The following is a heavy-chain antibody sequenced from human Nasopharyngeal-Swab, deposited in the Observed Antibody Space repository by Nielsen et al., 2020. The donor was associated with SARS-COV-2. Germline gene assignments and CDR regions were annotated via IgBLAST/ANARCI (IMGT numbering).Heavy chain of an antibody. Sequence: GESLKISCAASGFTFNSYAMHWVRQAPGKGLEWVAVISYDGSNKYYADSVKGRFTISRDNSKNTLYLQMNSLRAEDTAVYYCASSPGIAAPTGMDVWGQGTTVTVSS. J-gene: IGHJ6*02. CDR2: ISYDGSNK. CDR1: GFTFNSYA. D-gene: IGHD6-13*01. V-gene: IGHV3-30*04. CDR3: ASSPGIAAPTGMDV.